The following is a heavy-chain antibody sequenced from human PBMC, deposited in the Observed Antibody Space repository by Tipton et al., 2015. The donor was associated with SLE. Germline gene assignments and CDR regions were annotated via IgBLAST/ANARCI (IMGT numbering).Heavy chain of an antibody. V-gene: IGHV4-59*08. D-gene: IGHD3-22*01. CDR1: NGSINLYY. CDR3: ARLAHYNSNWYLGV. J-gene: IGHJ4*02. Sequence: TLSLTCTVSNGSINLYYWSWIRQSPGKGLEYIGHVYYLGSTNYSPSFESRVAMSVDTSKNQFSLMLRSVTAADTAVYYCARLAHYNSNWYLGVWGQGSLVTVSS. CDR2: VYYLGST.